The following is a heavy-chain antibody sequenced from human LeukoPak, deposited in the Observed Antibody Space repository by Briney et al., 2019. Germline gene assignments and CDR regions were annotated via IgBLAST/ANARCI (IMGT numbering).Heavy chain of an antibody. CDR1: GFMFSTFW. CDR2: IKQDGSEK. J-gene: IGHJ4*02. Sequence: GGSLRLSCAASGFMFSTFWMNWVRQAPGKGLEWVANIKQDGSEKYYVDSAKGRFTISRDNAKNSLYLQMNSLRAEDTAVYYCAGGSGWVFDSWGQGTLVTVSS. D-gene: IGHD6-19*01. CDR3: AGGSGWVFDS. V-gene: IGHV3-7*01.